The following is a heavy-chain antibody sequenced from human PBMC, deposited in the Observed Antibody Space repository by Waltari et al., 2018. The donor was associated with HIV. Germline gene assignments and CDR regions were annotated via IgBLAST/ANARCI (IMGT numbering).Heavy chain of an antibody. J-gene: IGHJ3*02. Sequence: QLQLQESGPGLVKPSETLSLTCTVSGGSISSSSHYWGGIRQPPGKGLEWIGSIYYSGSTYYNPSLKSRVTISVDTSKNQFSLKLSSVTAADTAVYYCARQGYYYDSSGYYTGAFDIWGQGTVVTVSS. CDR2: IYYSGST. V-gene: IGHV4-39*01. CDR1: GGSISSSSHY. D-gene: IGHD3-22*01. CDR3: ARQGYYYDSSGYYTGAFDI.